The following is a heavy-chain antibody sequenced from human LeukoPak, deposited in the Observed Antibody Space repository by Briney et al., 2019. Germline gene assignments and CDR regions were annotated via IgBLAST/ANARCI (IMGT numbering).Heavy chain of an antibody. V-gene: IGHV3-23*01. CDR3: AKTRGSNNVFDF. CDR2: ISGSGGST. D-gene: IGHD1-26*01. Sequence: GGSLRLSCAASGFTFSSYAMNWVRQAPGKGLEWVSGISGSGGSTYYADSVKGRFTISRDNSNNTLYLQMNSLRAEDTAVYYCAKTRGSNNVFDFWGQGTMVTVSS. CDR1: GFTFSSYA. J-gene: IGHJ3*01.